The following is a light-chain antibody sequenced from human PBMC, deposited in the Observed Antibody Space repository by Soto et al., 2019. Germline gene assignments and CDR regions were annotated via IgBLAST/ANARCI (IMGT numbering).Light chain of an antibody. CDR3: CSYSTSNTHNYV. Sequence: QSVLTQPASVSGSPGQSITISCTGTSSDVGTYNLVSWYQQHPGKAPKLMLYEGSKRPSGVSNRFSASKSGDTASLTISGLQAGDEADYYCCSYSTSNTHNYVFGTGTKVTVL. CDR2: EGS. CDR1: SSDVGTYNL. J-gene: IGLJ1*01. V-gene: IGLV2-14*02.